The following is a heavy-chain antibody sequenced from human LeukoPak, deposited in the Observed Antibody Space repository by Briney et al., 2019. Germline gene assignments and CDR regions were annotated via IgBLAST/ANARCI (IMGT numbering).Heavy chain of an antibody. Sequence: ASVKVSCKASGYTFTSYGISWVRQAPGQGLEWMGWISAYNGNTNHAQKLQGRVTMTTDTSTSTAYMELRRLRSDDTAVYYCARDSGRDIVVVPASFDYWGQGTLVTVSS. V-gene: IGHV1-18*04. CDR2: ISAYNGNT. D-gene: IGHD2-2*01. CDR3: ARDSGRDIVVVPASFDY. CDR1: GYTFTSYG. J-gene: IGHJ4*02.